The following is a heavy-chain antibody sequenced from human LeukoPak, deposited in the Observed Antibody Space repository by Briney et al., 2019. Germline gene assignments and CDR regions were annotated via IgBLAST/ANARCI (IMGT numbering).Heavy chain of an antibody. Sequence: SETLSLTCTVSGGSISSGDYYWSWIRQPPGKGLEWIGYIYYSGSTYYNPSLKSRVTISVDTSKKQFSLKLSSVTAADTAVYYCARVTDSSGYSDAFDIWGQGTMVTVSS. J-gene: IGHJ3*02. V-gene: IGHV4-30-4*08. CDR1: GGSISSGDYY. D-gene: IGHD3-22*01. CDR2: IYYSGST. CDR3: ARVTDSSGYSDAFDI.